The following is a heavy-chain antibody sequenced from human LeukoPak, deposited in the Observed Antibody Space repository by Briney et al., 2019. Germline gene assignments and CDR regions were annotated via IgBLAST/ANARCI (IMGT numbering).Heavy chain of an antibody. J-gene: IGHJ4*02. Sequence: PSETLSLTCAVYGGSFSVYYWSWIRQPPGKGLEWIGEINHSGSTNYNPSLKSRVTISVDTSKNQFSLKLSSVTAADTAVYYCARGHYQWLVLGSSFDYWGQGTLVTVSS. CDR1: GGSFSVYY. V-gene: IGHV4-34*01. CDR2: INHSGST. CDR3: ARGHYQWLVLGSSFDY. D-gene: IGHD6-19*01.